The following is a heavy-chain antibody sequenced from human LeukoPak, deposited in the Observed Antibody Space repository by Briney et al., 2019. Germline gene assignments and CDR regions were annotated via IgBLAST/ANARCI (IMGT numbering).Heavy chain of an antibody. CDR2: IYHSGST. J-gene: IGHJ4*02. CDR3: ARDHQYYDFWSCYYTNYFDY. D-gene: IGHD3-3*01. CDR1: GYSISSGYY. Sequence: PSETLSLTCTVSGYSISSGYYWGWIRQPPGKGLEWIGSIYHSGSTYYNPSLKSRVTISVDTSKNQFSLKLSSVTAADTAVYYCARDHQYYDFWSCYYTNYFDYWGQGTLVTVSS. V-gene: IGHV4-38-2*02.